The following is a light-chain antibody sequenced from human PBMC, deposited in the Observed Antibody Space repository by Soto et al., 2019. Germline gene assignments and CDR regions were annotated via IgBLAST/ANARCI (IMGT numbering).Light chain of an antibody. CDR1: QSISNNY. CDR2: GAS. V-gene: IGKV3-20*01. CDR3: QNYGSSSSWT. Sequence: EILLTQSPGTLSLSSGGRATPPCRARQSISNNYLAWYQPKPGQAPRLIIYGASSRATGIPDRFSGSGSGTDFTLTISRLETEDLAVYVCQNYGSSSSWTVGQGTKVDIK. J-gene: IGKJ1*01.